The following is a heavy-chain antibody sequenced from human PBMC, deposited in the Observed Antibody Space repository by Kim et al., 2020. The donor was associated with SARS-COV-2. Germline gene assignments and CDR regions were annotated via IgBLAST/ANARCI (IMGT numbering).Heavy chain of an antibody. Sequence: SETLSLTCTVSGGSISSYYWSWIRQPPGKGLEWIGYIYYSGSTNYNPSLTSRVTISVDTSKNQFSLKLSSVTAADTAVYYCARFLGYCSGGSCHPQWVDPWGQGTLVTVSS. D-gene: IGHD2-15*01. J-gene: IGHJ5*02. V-gene: IGHV4-59*13. CDR1: GGSISSYY. CDR3: ARFLGYCSGGSCHPQWVDP. CDR2: IYYSGST.